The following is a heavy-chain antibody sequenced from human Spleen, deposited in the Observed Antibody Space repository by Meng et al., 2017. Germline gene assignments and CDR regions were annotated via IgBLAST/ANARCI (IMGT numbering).Heavy chain of an antibody. V-gene: IGHV4-34*01. D-gene: IGHD4-11*01. Sequence: QVHLQQWGAGLLKPSETLSLTCVVSGGSFSDYYWSWIRQPTGKGLEWIGEINHSGSTNYNPSLESRATISVDTSQNNLSLKLSSVTAADSAVYYCARGPTTMAHDFDYWGQGTLVTVSS. CDR3: ARGPTTMAHDFDY. J-gene: IGHJ4*02. CDR1: GGSFSDYY. CDR2: INHSGST.